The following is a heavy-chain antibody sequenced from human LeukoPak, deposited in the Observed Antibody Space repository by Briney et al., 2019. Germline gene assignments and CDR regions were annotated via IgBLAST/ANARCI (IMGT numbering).Heavy chain of an antibody. V-gene: IGHV4-39*01. CDR3: VSPRGFSYGYFDY. CDR1: GGSISSSSAY. J-gene: IGHJ4*02. CDR2: IYYSKNT. Sequence: SETLSLTCTVPGGSISSSSAYWVWIRQPPGKGLEWIGSIYYSKNTYYNPSLKSRVTISADTSKNQFSLTLGSVSATDTAVYYCVSPRGFSYGYFDYWGQGTLVTVSS. D-gene: IGHD5-18*01.